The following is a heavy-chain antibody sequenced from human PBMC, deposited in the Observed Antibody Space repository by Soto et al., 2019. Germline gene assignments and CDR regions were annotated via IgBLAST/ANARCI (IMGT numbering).Heavy chain of an antibody. CDR1: GGSISSYY. Sequence: SQTLSLTCTVSGGSISSYYWSWIRQPPGKGLERIGYIYYSGSTNYNPSLKSRVTISVDTSKNQFSLKLSSVTAADTAVYYCARENYDFWSGYYYFDYWGQGTLVPVSS. D-gene: IGHD3-3*01. J-gene: IGHJ4*02. V-gene: IGHV4-59*01. CDR3: ARENYDFWSGYYYFDY. CDR2: IYYSGST.